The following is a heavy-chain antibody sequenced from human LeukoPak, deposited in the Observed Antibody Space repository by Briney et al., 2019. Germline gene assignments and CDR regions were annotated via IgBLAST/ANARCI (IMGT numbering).Heavy chain of an antibody. Sequence: SETLSLTCTVSGGSISSVNYYCSWIRWHPGQGLEWIGYIYYNGRTYSNPSLKSRLTISVDTTKNQFSLKLSSVTAADTAVYYCARVHGSSGYYGWFDPWGQRTLVTVSS. D-gene: IGHD3-22*01. CDR1: GGSISSVNYY. V-gene: IGHV4-31*03. CDR3: ARVHGSSGYYGWFDP. J-gene: IGHJ5*02. CDR2: IYYNGRT.